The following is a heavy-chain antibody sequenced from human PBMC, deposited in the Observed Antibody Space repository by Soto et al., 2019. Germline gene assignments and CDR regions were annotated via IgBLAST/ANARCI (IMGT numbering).Heavy chain of an antibody. CDR1: GYTFTSYY. V-gene: IGHV1-46*03. D-gene: IGHD3-22*01. CDR3: AMSRSYDSSGYYSLRSLDY. J-gene: IGHJ4*02. CDR2: INPSGGST. Sequence: ASVKVSCKASGYTFTSYYMHWVRQAPGQGLEWMGIINPSGGSTSYAQKFQGRVTMTRDTSTSTVYMELSSLRSEDTAVYYCAMSRSYDSSGYYSLRSLDYWGQGTLGTVSS.